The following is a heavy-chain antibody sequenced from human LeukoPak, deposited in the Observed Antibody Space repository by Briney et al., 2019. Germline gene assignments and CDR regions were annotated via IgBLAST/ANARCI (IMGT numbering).Heavy chain of an antibody. CDR1: EFTFSNYG. J-gene: IGHJ4*02. D-gene: IGHD3-22*01. V-gene: IGHV3-30*02. CDR3: VKVRLAYDSSGYYNY. Sequence: GGSLRLSCAASEFTFSNYGMHWVRQAPGKGLEWVAFIRYDESNEYYADSVKGRFTISRDNSKNTLYLQMNSLRADDTAVYYCVKVRLAYDSSGYYNYWGQGTLVTVSS. CDR2: IRYDESNE.